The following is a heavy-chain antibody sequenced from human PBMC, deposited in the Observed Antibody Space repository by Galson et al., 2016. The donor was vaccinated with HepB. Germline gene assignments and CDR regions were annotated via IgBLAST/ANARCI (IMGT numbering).Heavy chain of an antibody. CDR1: GFTFKNYA. CDR3: VRGGDTVIGAAFDV. J-gene: IGHJ3*01. D-gene: IGHD5-18*01. V-gene: IGHV3-23*01. CDR2: VSGSGDNT. Sequence: SLRLSCAASGFTFKNYAMNWVRQAPGKGLEWVSVVSGSGDNTYYADSVKGRLTISRDNAKNSLFLQMNSLRAEDTAVYYCVRGGDTVIGAAFDVWGQGTMVTVSS.